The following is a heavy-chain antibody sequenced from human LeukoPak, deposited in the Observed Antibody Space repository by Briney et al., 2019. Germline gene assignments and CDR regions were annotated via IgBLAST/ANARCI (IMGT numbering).Heavy chain of an antibody. V-gene: IGHV1-18*01. J-gene: IGHJ6*02. CDR3: ARDKPGGNQYPYYYGMDV. D-gene: IGHD4-23*01. CDR1: GYTFTSYD. Sequence: ASVKVSCKASGYTFTSYDINWVRQATGQGLEWMGWMNPNSGNTNYAQKLQGRVTMTTDTSTSTAYMELRSLRSDDTAVYYCARDKPGGNQYPYYYGMDVWGQGTTVTVSS. CDR2: MNPNSGNT.